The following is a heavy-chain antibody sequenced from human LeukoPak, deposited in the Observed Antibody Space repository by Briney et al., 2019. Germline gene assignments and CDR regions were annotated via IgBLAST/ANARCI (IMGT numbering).Heavy chain of an antibody. CDR2: IYPGDSDT. Sequence: PGGSPQISCLGSGYSFTSYWIGGGRQVHGKGREWRGIIYPGDSDTRYSPSLEGQVTISADKSISPAYLQWSRLKASATAMYYCARRSGYSYGSGSPDYWGEGTLVTVSS. D-gene: IGHD3-10*01. V-gene: IGHV5-51*01. J-gene: IGHJ4*02. CDR1: GYSFTSYW. CDR3: ARRSGYSYGSGSPDY.